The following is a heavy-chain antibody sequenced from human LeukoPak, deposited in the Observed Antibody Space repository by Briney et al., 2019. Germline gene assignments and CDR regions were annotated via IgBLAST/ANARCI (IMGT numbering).Heavy chain of an antibody. V-gene: IGHV3-30-3*01. CDR2: ISYDGFNK. J-gene: IGHJ4*02. CDR3: ARDTSGSGSYSGSAY. D-gene: IGHD3-10*01. Sequence: PGGSLRLSCAASGFTFSSYTMHWVRQAPGKGLEWVAVISYDGFNKYYAASVRGRFTISRDNLKNTLYLQMNSLRPEDTAVYYCARDTSGSGSYSGSAYWGKGTLVTV. CDR1: GFTFSSYT.